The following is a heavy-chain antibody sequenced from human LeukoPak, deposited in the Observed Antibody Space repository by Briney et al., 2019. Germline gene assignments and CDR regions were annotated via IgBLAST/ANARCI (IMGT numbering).Heavy chain of an antibody. CDR2: IYYSGST. Sequence: SETLSLTCTVSGGSISSSSYYWGWIRQPPWKGLEWIGSIYYSGSTYYNPSLKSRVTISVDTSKNQFSLKLSSVTAADTSVYYCARDLAYSGDSWGQGTLVTVSS. V-gene: IGHV4-39*02. J-gene: IGHJ4*02. D-gene: IGHD3-16*01. CDR3: ARDLAYSGDS. CDR1: GGSISSSSYY.